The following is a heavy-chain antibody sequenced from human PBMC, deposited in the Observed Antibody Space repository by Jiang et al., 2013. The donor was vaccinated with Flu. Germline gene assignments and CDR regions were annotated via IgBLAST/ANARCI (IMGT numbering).Heavy chain of an antibody. CDR3: ARGRTYSGSYYYFDY. CDR2: SIIVEAP. CDR1: GGSLSGYY. Sequence: VLLKPSETLSLTCAVYGGSLSGYYWSWIRQPPGKGWSGLGKSIIVEAPTTTRPSRRRVTISVDTSKNQFSLKLSSVTAADTAVYYCARGRTYSGSYYYFDYWG. D-gene: IGHD1-26*01. J-gene: IGHJ4*01. V-gene: IGHV4-34*01.